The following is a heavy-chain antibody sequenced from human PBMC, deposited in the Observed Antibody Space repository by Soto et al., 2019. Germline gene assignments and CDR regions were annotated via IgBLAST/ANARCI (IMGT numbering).Heavy chain of an antibody. Sequence: ASVKVSCKASGYTFTSYGISWVRQAPGQGLEWMGWISAYNGNTNYAQKLQGRVTMTTDTSTSTAYVELRSLRSDDTAVYYCARDCSGGSCWDPWGHGTLVTVSS. V-gene: IGHV1-18*01. D-gene: IGHD2-15*01. CDR3: ARDCSGGSCWDP. CDR1: GYTFTSYG. J-gene: IGHJ5*02. CDR2: ISAYNGNT.